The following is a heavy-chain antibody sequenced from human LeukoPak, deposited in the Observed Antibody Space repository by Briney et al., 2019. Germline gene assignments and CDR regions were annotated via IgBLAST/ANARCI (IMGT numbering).Heavy chain of an antibody. D-gene: IGHD2-2*01. Sequence: PGGFLRLSCAASGFTFSSYSMNWVRQAPGKGLEWVSSISSSSYIYYADSVKGRFTISRDNAKNSLYLQMNSLRAEDTAVYYCARASYCSSTSCSHAFLNYWGQGTLVTVSS. V-gene: IGHV3-21*01. J-gene: IGHJ4*02. CDR2: ISSSSYI. CDR1: GFTFSSYS. CDR3: ARASYCSSTSCSHAFLNY.